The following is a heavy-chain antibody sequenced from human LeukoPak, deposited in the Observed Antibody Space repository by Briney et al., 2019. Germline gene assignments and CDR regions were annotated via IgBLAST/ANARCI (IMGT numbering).Heavy chain of an antibody. CDR1: GFTFSNYA. CDR3: AKDRRPFSTSSDY. D-gene: IGHD6-6*01. Sequence: GGSLRLSCAASGFTFSNYAMSWVRQAPGKGLEWVSAISASGSGTYYADSVAGRFTVSRDNSKNTLYLQMSSLRAEDTAVYYCAKDRRPFSTSSDYWGQGALVTVSS. V-gene: IGHV3-23*01. J-gene: IGHJ4*02. CDR2: ISASGSGT.